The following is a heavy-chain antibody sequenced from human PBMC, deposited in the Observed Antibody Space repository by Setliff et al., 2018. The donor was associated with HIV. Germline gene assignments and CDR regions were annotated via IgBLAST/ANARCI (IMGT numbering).Heavy chain of an antibody. Sequence: PSETLSLTCTVSGDSMSNSGYYWSWLRQSPGKGLEWIGSIYYSGTPYYSPSLNSRVTISLDMSKTQFFLRLISMTAADTAVYYCARKSTLRYYYGSGSLDAFDIWGQGTKVTVSS. J-gene: IGHJ3*02. V-gene: IGHV4-39*07. CDR3: ARKSTLRYYYGSGSLDAFDI. CDR1: GDSMSNSGYY. CDR2: IYYSGTP. D-gene: IGHD3-10*01.